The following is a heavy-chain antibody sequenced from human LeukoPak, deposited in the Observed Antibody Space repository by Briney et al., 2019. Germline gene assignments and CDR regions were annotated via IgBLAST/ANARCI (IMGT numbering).Heavy chain of an antibody. CDR3: ARAHQRGVAAAALGY. J-gene: IGHJ4*02. CDR1: GYTFTGYY. D-gene: IGHD6-25*01. Sequence: ASVKVSCKASGYTFTGYYMHWVRQAPGQGLEWMGWINPNGGGTNYAQKFQGRVTMTRDTSISTAYMELSRLRSDDTAVYYCARAHQRGVAAAALGYWGQGTLVTVSS. CDR2: INPNGGGT. V-gene: IGHV1-2*02.